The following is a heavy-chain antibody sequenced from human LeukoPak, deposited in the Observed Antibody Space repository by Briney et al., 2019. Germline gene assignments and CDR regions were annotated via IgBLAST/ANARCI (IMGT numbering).Heavy chain of an antibody. Sequence: GESLQISCKGSGYSFTTYWIGWVRQMPGKGLEWMGIIFPSDSDTRYSPSFQGQVTISADKSISTAYLQWSSLKASDTAIYYCTRGRPIDYWGQGTLVTVSS. V-gene: IGHV5-51*01. CDR3: TRGRPIDY. CDR2: IFPSDSDT. J-gene: IGHJ4*02. CDR1: GYSFTTYW.